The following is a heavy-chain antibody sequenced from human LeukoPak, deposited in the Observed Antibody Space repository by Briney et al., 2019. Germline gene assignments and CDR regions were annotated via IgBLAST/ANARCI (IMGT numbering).Heavy chain of an antibody. J-gene: IGHJ4*02. CDR2: IRAYNGNT. CDR3: AISVRVVWSTGFFDY. CDR1: GYTFTSYG. D-gene: IGHD2-2*01. Sequence: ASVKVSCKASGYTFTSYGISGVRQAPGQGLEWMGWIRAYNGNTNYAQKLQGRVTMTTDTSTSTAYMELRSLRSDDTAVYYCAISVRVVWSTGFFDYWGQGTLVTVSS. V-gene: IGHV1-18*01.